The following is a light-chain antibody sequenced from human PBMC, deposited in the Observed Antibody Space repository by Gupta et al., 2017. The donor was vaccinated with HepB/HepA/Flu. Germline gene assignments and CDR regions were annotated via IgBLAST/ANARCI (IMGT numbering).Light chain of an antibody. V-gene: IGKV3-20*01. CDR2: GAS. Sequence: ENVLTQSPGTLSLSQGERATLSCRASQTVNSKSLAWYQQKPGQAPRLLIYGASNRATGIPDRFSGSGSWTDFTLTISILEPEDFALYYCQQYSSPMYTFGQGTKLEIK. CDR3: QQYSSPMYT. CDR1: QTVNSKS. J-gene: IGKJ2*01.